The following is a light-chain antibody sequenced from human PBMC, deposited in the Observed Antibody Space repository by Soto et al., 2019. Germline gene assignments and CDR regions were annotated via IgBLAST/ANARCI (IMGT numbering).Light chain of an antibody. J-gene: IGKJ5*01. Sequence: EIVLTQSLGTLSLSPGERATLSCRASQSVSNIYLAWYQQKPGQAPRLLMYGASNRATGIPDRFSGSGSETDFTLTISRLEPEDFAVYYCQQYGTTRITFGQGTRLEI. CDR2: GAS. CDR3: QQYGTTRIT. V-gene: IGKV3-20*01. CDR1: QSVSNIY.